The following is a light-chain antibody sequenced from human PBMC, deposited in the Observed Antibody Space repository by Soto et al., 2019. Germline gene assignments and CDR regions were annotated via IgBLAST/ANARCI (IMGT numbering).Light chain of an antibody. V-gene: IGKV1-5*03. CDR3: QHYNSYPEA. Sequence: DIQMTQSPSTLSASVGDRVSINCRASQGISAWLAWYQQKPGKAPRLLIYKASTLKSGVPSRFSGSGSGTEFTLTISRLQPDDFATYYCQHYNSYPEAFGQGTKVDIK. J-gene: IGKJ1*01. CDR1: QGISAW. CDR2: KAS.